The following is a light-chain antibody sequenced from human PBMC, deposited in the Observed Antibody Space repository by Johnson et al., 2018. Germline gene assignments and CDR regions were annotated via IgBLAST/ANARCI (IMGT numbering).Light chain of an antibody. J-gene: IGLJ1*01. V-gene: IGLV1-51*01. CDR1: SSNIGNNY. CDR3: GTWDSSLSAGNV. CDR2: DTN. Sequence: QSVLTQPPSVSAAPGQKVTISCSGSSSNIGNNYVSWYQQLPGTAPKLLIYDTNKRPSGIPDRFSGSKSGTSATLGITGLQTGDEADYYCGTWDSSLSAGNVFGTGTKVTVL.